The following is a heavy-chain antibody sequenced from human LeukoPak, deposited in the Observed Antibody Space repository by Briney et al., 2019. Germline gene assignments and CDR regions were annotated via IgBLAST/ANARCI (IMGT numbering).Heavy chain of an antibody. CDR3: ARDLNFDTNWFDP. D-gene: IGHD3-9*01. J-gene: IGHJ5*02. Sequence: SETLSLTCTVSGGSISSSSYYWGWIRQPPGKGLEWIGSIYYSGSTYYNPPLKSRVTISVDTSKNQFSLKLSSVTAADTAVYYCARDLNFDTNWFDPWGQGTLVTVSS. V-gene: IGHV4-39*07. CDR1: GGSISSSSYY. CDR2: IYYSGST.